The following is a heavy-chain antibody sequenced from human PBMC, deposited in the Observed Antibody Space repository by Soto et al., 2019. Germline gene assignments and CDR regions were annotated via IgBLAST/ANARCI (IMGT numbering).Heavy chain of an antibody. CDR2: IYYSGST. J-gene: IGHJ4*02. CDR1: GGSISSGGYY. V-gene: IGHV4-31*03. CDR3: ARAPRDSSGSTLRSPNFDY. Sequence: SETLSLTCTVSGGSISSGGYYWSWIRQHPXKGLEWIGYIYYSGSTYYNPSLKSRVTISVDTSKNQFSLKLSSVTAADTAVYYGARAPRDSSGSTLRSPNFDYWGQGTLVTVSS. D-gene: IGHD3-22*01.